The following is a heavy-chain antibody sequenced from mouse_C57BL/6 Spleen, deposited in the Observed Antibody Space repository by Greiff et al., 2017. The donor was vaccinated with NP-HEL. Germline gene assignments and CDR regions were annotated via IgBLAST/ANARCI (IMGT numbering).Heavy chain of an antibody. D-gene: IGHD2-4*01. CDR1: GYTFTDHP. CDR2: IYPRDGST. Sequence: VQLQQSDAELVKPGASVKISCKVSGYTFTDHPIHWMKQRPDPGLEWIGYIYPRDGSTKYNETFKGKATLTADKSSSTAYMQLNSLTSEESAVYFCARWGDYDEDWYVDVWGTGTTVTVSS. J-gene: IGHJ1*03. CDR3: ARWGDYDEDWYVDV. V-gene: IGHV1-78*01.